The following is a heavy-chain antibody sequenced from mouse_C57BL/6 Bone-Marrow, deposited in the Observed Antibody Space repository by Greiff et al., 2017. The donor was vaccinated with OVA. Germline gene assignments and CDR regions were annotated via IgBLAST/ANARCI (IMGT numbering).Heavy chain of an antibody. CDR2: IDPENGDT. CDR1: GFNIKDDY. J-gene: IGHJ2*01. V-gene: IGHV14-4*01. CDR3: TTHGYFDY. Sequence: EVQLQQSGAELVRPGASVKLSCTASGFNIKDDYMHWVKQRPEQGLEWIGWIDPENGDTEYASKFQGKATITADTSSNTAYLQLSSLTSEDTAVYYCTTHGYFDYRGQGTTLTVSS.